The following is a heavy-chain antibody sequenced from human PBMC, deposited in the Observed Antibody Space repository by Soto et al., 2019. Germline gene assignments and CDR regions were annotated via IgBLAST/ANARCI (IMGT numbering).Heavy chain of an antibody. D-gene: IGHD3-16*01. CDR3: AKVRWDYYYYGMDV. CDR2: ISFDGSNK. V-gene: IGHV3-30*18. CDR1: GFTFSSYG. Sequence: QVQLVESGGGVVQPGRSLRLSCAAPGFTFSSYGMHWVRQAPGKGLEWVAVISFDGSNKYYADSVKGRISISRDNSKSTLYLQMNSLRAEDTAVYYCAKVRWDYYYYGMDVWGQGTTVTVSS. J-gene: IGHJ6*02.